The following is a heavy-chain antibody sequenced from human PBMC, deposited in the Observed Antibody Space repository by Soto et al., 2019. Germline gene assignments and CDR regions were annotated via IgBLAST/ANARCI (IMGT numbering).Heavy chain of an antibody. CDR2: ISSSSSTI. V-gene: IGHV3-48*02. CDR1: GCTFSSNS. Sequence: EVQVVESGGGLVQPGRSLRLSCEASGCTFSSNSMNWVRQAPGKGLEWISYISSSSSTIYADSVKGRFTISRDNAKNSLYLQMNSLRDEDTAVYYSARVIWSGHLTSDLWGQGTLVTVSS. CDR3: ARVIWSGHLTSDL. J-gene: IGHJ5*02. D-gene: IGHD3-3*01.